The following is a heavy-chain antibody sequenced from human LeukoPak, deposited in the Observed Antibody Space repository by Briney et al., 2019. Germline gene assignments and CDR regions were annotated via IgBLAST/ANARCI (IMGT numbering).Heavy chain of an antibody. D-gene: IGHD5-18*01. V-gene: IGHV3-48*01. CDR1: GFAFRTYA. CDR2: ISPDSRTI. J-gene: IGHJ4*02. Sequence: GESLRLSCVASGFAFRTYAMNWVRQAPGKGLEWLSYISPDSRTIFYADSVKGRFTISRDNGKNSVYLEINSLRAEDTAVYFCAREPSDNAYRHIDSWSQGSLVAVSS. CDR3: AREPSDNAYRHIDS.